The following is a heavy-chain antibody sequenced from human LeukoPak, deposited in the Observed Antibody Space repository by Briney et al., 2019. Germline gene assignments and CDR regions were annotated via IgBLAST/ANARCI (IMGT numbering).Heavy chain of an antibody. CDR2: INHSGST. Sequence: SETLSLTCAVYGGSFSGYYWSWIRQPPGKGLEWIGEINHSGSTNYNPSLKSRVAIPVDTSKNQFSLKLSSVTAADTAVYYCARGDGGNFDYWGQGTLVTVSS. CDR1: GGSFSGYY. J-gene: IGHJ4*02. V-gene: IGHV4-34*01. D-gene: IGHD4-23*01. CDR3: ARGDGGNFDY.